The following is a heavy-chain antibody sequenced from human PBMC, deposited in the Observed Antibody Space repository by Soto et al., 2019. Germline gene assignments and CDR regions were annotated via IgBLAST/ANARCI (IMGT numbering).Heavy chain of an antibody. CDR1: GYTFTSYA. CDR3: ARGWFGELWYYYYYMDV. CDR2: INAGNGNT. D-gene: IGHD3-10*01. Sequence: QVQLVQSGAEVKKPGASVKVSCKASGYTFTSYAMHWVRQAPGQRLEWMGWINAGNGNTKYSQKFQGRVTITRDTSASTAYMELSSLRYEDTAVYYCARGWFGELWYYYYYMDVWGKGTTVTVSS. J-gene: IGHJ6*03. V-gene: IGHV1-3*01.